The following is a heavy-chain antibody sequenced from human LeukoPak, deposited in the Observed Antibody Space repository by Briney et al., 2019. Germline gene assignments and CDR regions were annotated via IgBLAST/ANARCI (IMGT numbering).Heavy chain of an antibody. Sequence: GGSLRLSCAASGFTFSNYAMSWVRQAPGKGLKWVSSLTGSGDGTYYADSVKGRFTISRDNSKNTLYLQMNSLRAEDTAVYYCAKEGEKGFDYWGQGTLVTASS. CDR1: GFTFSNYA. CDR3: AKEGEKGFDY. D-gene: IGHD3-16*01. J-gene: IGHJ4*02. V-gene: IGHV3-23*01. CDR2: LTGSGDGT.